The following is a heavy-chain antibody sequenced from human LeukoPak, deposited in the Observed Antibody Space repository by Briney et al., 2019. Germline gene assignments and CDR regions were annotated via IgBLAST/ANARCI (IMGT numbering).Heavy chain of an antibody. D-gene: IGHD6-13*01. V-gene: IGHV4-59*01. CDR3: ASQIMSSSRQAFDY. CDR1: GGSISSYY. CDR2: IYYSGST. J-gene: IGHJ4*02. Sequence: PSETLSLTCTVSGGSISSYYWSWIRQPPGKGLEWIGYIYYSGSTNYNPSLKSRVTISVDTSKNQFSLKLSSVTAADTAVYYCASQIMSSSRQAFDYWGQGTLVTVFS.